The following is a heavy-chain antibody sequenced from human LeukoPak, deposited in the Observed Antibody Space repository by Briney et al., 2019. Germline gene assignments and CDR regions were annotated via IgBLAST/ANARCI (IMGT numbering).Heavy chain of an antibody. J-gene: IGHJ4*02. V-gene: IGHV1-18*01. CDR2: ISAYNGNT. Sequence: ASVGVSCKASGYTFTSYGISWMRQAPGQGLEWMGWISAYNGNTNYALKFQGRVTMTTDTSTSTAYMELRSLRSDDTAVYYCARGLGNYPEIPLDYWGQGTMVTVSS. D-gene: IGHD3-16*02. CDR1: GYTFTSYG. CDR3: ARGLGNYPEIPLDY.